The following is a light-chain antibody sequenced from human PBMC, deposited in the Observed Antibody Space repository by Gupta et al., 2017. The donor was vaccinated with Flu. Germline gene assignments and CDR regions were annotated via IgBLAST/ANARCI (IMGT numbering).Light chain of an antibody. Sequence: EIVLTQSPGTLSLPPGERATLSCRASQSISNNYLAWYQQKPGQPPRLLIYDASSRATGVPDRFSGGGSGTDFTLTSSGRESEDSAVYYWQQDDTSRTFGRGTKVEVK. J-gene: IGKJ1*01. V-gene: IGKV3-20*01. CDR2: DAS. CDR1: QSISNNY. CDR3: QQDDTSRT.